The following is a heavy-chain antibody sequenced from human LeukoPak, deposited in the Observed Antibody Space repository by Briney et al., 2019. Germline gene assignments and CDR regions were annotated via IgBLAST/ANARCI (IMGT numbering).Heavy chain of an antibody. Sequence: PGGSLRLSCAASGFTFSSYSMNWVRQAPGKGLEWVSSISSSSSYIYYADSVKGRFTISRDNAKNSLYPQMNSLRAEDTAVYYCAREKEQWLGFDPWGQGTLVTVSS. CDR2: ISSSSSYI. J-gene: IGHJ5*02. D-gene: IGHD6-19*01. CDR3: AREKEQWLGFDP. CDR1: GFTFSSYS. V-gene: IGHV3-21*01.